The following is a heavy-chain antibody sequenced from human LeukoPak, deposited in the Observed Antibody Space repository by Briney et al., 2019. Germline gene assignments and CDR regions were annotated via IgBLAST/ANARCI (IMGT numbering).Heavy chain of an antibody. Sequence: AEPLTLTCTVSGGSISSYYWSWIRQPPGKGLEWIVYIYYGGSTNYNPSLKSRVTISVDTSKNQFSLKLSSVTAADTAVYYCARVGYGGFYFDYWGQGTLVTVSS. CDR1: GGSISSYY. CDR2: IYYGGST. CDR3: ARVGYGGFYFDY. J-gene: IGHJ4*02. V-gene: IGHV4-59*01. D-gene: IGHD3-10*01.